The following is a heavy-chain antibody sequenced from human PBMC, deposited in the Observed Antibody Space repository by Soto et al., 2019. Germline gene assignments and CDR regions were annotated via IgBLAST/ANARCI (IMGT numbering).Heavy chain of an antibody. Sequence: PGGSLRLSCLASGFTFSIYAMHWVRQAPGKGLEYVSSISTNGGSTDYADSVKGRFTISRDNSKNTVYLQMSSLRVEDTAVYYCVKGEYYYDSSGYYPFAHWGQGT. D-gene: IGHD3-22*01. CDR2: ISTNGGST. CDR1: GFTFSIYA. J-gene: IGHJ4*02. CDR3: VKGEYYYDSSGYYPFAH. V-gene: IGHV3-64D*06.